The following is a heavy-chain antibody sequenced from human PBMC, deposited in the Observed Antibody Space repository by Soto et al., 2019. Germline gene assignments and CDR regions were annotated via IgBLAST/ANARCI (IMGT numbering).Heavy chain of an antibody. D-gene: IGHD6-6*01. Sequence: QVQLVQSGAEVKKPGASVKVSCKASGYTFTSYAMHWVRQAPGQRLEWMGWINAGNGNTKYSQKFQGRVTITRDTAASTPYMEVSSLRSDDTAVYYYAIRGSSRGGYYYYYGMDVWGQGTTVTVSS. CDR2: INAGNGNT. CDR1: GYTFTSYA. V-gene: IGHV1-3*01. CDR3: AIRGSSRGGYYYYYGMDV. J-gene: IGHJ6*02.